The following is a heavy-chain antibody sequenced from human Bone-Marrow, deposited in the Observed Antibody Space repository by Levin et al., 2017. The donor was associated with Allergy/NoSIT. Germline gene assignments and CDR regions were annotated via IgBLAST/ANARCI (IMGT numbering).Heavy chain of an antibody. V-gene: IGHV1-18*01. CDR2: FNVNSGHT. CDR1: GYTFTDYG. Sequence: GESLKISCQASGYTFTDYGISWVRQAPGQGLEWMGWFNVNSGHTNYVQKFQGRVTMTTDTSTKTAYMELRSLRSDDTAIYYCARGFDRWGQGTLVTVSS. CDR3: ARGFDR. J-gene: IGHJ4*02.